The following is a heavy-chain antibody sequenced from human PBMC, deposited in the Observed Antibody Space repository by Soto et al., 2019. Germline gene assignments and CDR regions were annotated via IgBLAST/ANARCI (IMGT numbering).Heavy chain of an antibody. CDR3: ARSEGGSYPYFEY. J-gene: IGHJ4*02. D-gene: IGHD1-26*01. V-gene: IGHV3-30*03. CDR2: IAYAGGNT. Sequence: VQLGESGGDVVQPGRSLRLSCAASGFPFNSYDMHWVRQAPGKGLEWVAVIAYAGGNTNYADSVKGRCTISRDNAQNTRYLQMSSLRAEDTAVYYCARSEGGSYPYFEYWGQVNLVTVSS. CDR1: GFPFNSYD.